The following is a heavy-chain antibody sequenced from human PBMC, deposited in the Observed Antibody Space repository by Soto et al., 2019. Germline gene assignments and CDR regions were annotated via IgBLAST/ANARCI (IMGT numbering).Heavy chain of an antibody. D-gene: IGHD6-13*01. CDR3: AKAKYSSSWYSYGMDV. Sequence: QVQLVESGGGVVQPGRSLRLSCAASGFTFSSYGMHWVRQAPGKGLEWVAVISHDGSNKYYADSVKGRFTNSRDNSKNTLYLQMNSLRAEDTAVYYCAKAKYSSSWYSYGMDVWGQGTTVTVSS. J-gene: IGHJ6*02. CDR2: ISHDGSNK. CDR1: GFTFSSYG. V-gene: IGHV3-30*18.